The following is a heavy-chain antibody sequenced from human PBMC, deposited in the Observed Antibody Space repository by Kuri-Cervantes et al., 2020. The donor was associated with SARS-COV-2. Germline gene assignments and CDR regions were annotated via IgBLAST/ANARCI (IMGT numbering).Heavy chain of an antibody. V-gene: IGHV4-59*08. Sequence: GSLRLSCTVSGGSISSYYWSWIRQPPGKGLEWIGYIYYSGSTNYNPSLKSRVTISVDTSKNQFSLKLSSVTAADTAVYYCARHRAWIQLSRIDYWGQGTLVTVSS. CDR3: ARHRAWIQLSRIDY. D-gene: IGHD5-18*01. J-gene: IGHJ4*02. CDR1: GGSISSYY. CDR2: IYYSGST.